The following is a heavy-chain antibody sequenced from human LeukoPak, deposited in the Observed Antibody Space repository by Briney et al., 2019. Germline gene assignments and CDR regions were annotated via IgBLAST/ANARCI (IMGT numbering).Heavy chain of an antibody. CDR1: GFTFSNYD. Sequence: GRSLRLSCAASGFTFSNYDMHWVRQAAGKGLEWASGIGTAGDTYYPASVKGRFTISRENAKNSLYLQMNSLSAGDTAVYYCASSPAYSSSWYAIDNWGQGTLVTVSS. V-gene: IGHV3-13*01. J-gene: IGHJ4*02. D-gene: IGHD6-13*01. CDR2: IGTAGDT. CDR3: ASSPAYSSSWYAIDN.